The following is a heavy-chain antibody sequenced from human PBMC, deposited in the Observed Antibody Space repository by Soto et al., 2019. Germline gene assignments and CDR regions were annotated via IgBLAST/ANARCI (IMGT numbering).Heavy chain of an antibody. J-gene: IGHJ4*02. CDR3: ATSSDEWYFDY. CDR1: GGSISSGGYY. V-gene: IGHV4-31*03. Sequence: TLSLTCTVSGGSISSGGYYWSWIRQHPGKGLEWIGYIYYSGSTYYNPSPKSRVTISVDTSKNQFSLKLSSVTAADTAVYYCATSSDEWYFDYWGQGTLVTVSS. D-gene: IGHD3-3*01. CDR2: IYYSGST.